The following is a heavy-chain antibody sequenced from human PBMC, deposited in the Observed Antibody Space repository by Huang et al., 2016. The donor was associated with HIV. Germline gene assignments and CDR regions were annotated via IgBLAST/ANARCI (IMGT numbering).Heavy chain of an antibody. Sequence: QVQLVQSGAEVKKPGASVKVSCQASGYSFTGYYMHWVRQATGQGIEWMGWINTKSGVTNSAQKFQCRVTMTRDTSVNTVYMEVTEWKPDDTAVYYCARAPPDVWGQGTTVTVSS. CDR1: GYSFTGYY. CDR3: ARAPPDV. J-gene: IGHJ6*02. CDR2: INTKSGVT. V-gene: IGHV1-2*02.